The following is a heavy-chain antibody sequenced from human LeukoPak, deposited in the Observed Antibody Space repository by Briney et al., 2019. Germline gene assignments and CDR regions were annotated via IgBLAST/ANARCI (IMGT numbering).Heavy chain of an antibody. CDR1: GGSISSYY. D-gene: IGHD6-6*01. CDR2: IYTSGST. J-gene: IGHJ4*02. Sequence: SETLSLTCTVSGGSISSYYWSWIRQPPGKGLEWIGRIYTSGSTNYNPSLKSRVTMSVDTSKNQFSLKLSSVTAADTAVYYCARSYSSSSHRDYWGQGTLVTVSS. CDR3: ARSYSSSSHRDY. V-gene: IGHV4-4*07.